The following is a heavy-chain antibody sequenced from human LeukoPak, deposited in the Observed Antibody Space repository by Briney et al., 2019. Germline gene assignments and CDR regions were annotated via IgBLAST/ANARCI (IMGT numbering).Heavy chain of an antibody. J-gene: IGHJ4*02. CDR1: GFTFSSYW. CDR3: AREGSSSWYQYYFDY. D-gene: IGHD6-13*01. CDR2: IKQDGSEK. V-gene: IGHV3-7*01. Sequence: PGGSLRLSCAASGFTFSSYWMSWVRQAPGKELEWVANIKQDGSEKYYVDSVKGRFTISRDNAKNSLYLQMNSLRAEDTAVYYCAREGSSSWYQYYFDYWGQGTLVTVSS.